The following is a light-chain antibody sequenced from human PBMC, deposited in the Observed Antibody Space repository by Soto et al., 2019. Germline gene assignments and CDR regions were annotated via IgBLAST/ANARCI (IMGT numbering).Light chain of an antibody. CDR3: QQYNIWPLT. V-gene: IGKV3-15*01. CDR1: QSVSSN. Sequence: EVVMTQSPATLSVSPGERATLSCRASQSVSSNLAWYQQKPGQAPRLLIYGASTGATGIPARFSGSGSGTDFTLTISSLQSEDFALYYCQQYNIWPLTFGGGTQLEIK. J-gene: IGKJ4*01. CDR2: GAS.